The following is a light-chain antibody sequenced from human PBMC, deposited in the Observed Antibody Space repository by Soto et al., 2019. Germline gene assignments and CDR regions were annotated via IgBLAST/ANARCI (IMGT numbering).Light chain of an antibody. CDR2: GAS. J-gene: IGKJ1*01. CDR3: QQYSDWPPWT. Sequence: DIVMTQSPASLAVSLGERATINCKSSQSVLYSSNNKNYLTWYQQKPGEAPRLLIFGASTRATGIPARFSGGGSGTEFTLTISSLQSEDFAVYYCQQYSDWPPWTFGQGTKVDIK. V-gene: IGKV4-1*01. CDR1: QSVLYSSNNKNY.